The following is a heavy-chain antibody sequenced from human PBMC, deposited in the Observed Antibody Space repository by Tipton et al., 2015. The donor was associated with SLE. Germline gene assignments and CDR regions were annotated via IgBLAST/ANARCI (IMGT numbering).Heavy chain of an antibody. CDR3: AREVVVVPLYYYYYMDV. V-gene: IGHV4-59*12. Sequence: LRLSCTVSGGSISSYYWSWIRQPPGKGLEWIGFIYYSGSTNYNPSLKSRVSISVDTSKNQFSLKLSSVTAADTAVYYCAREVVVVPLYYYYYMDVWGKGTTVTVSS. CDR2: IYYSGST. J-gene: IGHJ6*03. D-gene: IGHD3-22*01. CDR1: GGSISSYY.